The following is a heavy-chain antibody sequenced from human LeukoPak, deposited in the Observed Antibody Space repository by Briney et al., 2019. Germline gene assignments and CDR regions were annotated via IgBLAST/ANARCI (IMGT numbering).Heavy chain of an antibody. CDR3: ARWRSVLRFLEGGDAFDI. CDR1: GGSFSGYY. Sequence: SETLSLTCAIYGGSFSGYYWSWIRQPPGKGLEWIGSIYHSGSTYYNPSLKSRVTISVDTSKNQFSLKLSSVTAADTAVYYCARWRSVLRFLEGGDAFDIWGQGTMVTVSS. D-gene: IGHD3-3*01. V-gene: IGHV4-34*01. CDR2: IYHSGST. J-gene: IGHJ3*02.